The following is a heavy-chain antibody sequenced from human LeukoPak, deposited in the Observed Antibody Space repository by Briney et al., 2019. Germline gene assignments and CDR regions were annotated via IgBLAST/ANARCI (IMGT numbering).Heavy chain of an antibody. CDR2: VGATNSDT. V-gene: IGHV3-23*01. CDR1: GFSFSRNA. Sequence: GGSLTLSCVASGFSFSRNAMNWLRQPPGQGMELVSGVGATNSDTSYADSVRGRFTISRVNSNNTVSLVMNNLRADDPAVYYCASHDTTVGVSWSQGTLVTVSS. J-gene: IGHJ4*02. CDR3: ASHDTTVGVS. D-gene: IGHD1-26*01.